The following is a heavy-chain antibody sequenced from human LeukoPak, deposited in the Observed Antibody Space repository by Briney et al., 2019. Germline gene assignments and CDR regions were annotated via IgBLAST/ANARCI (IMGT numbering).Heavy chain of an antibody. CDR1: GGSISSSSYY. CDR3: ARSVVVTATLNWFDP. CDR2: IYYSGST. D-gene: IGHD2-21*02. V-gene: IGHV4-39*07. Sequence: SETLSLTCTVSGGSISSSSYYWGWIRQPPGKGLEWIGSIYYSGSTYYNPSLKSRVTISVDTSKNQFFLKLSSVTAADTAVYYCARSVVVTATLNWFDPWGQGTLVTVSS. J-gene: IGHJ5*02.